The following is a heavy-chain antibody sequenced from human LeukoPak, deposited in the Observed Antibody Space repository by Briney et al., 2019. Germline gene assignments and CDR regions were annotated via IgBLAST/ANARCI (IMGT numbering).Heavy chain of an antibody. V-gene: IGHV3-30*04. Sequence: PGRSLRLSCAASGFTFNSYSMHWVRQAPGKGLEWVAVISSDASITYYADSVKGRFTVSRDNSKDTLYLQMNSLRPEDTAVYYCARDGGDSSGYYWGLGYWGQGTLVTVSS. J-gene: IGHJ4*02. CDR2: ISSDASIT. D-gene: IGHD3-22*01. CDR1: GFTFNSYS. CDR3: ARDGGDSSGYYWGLGY.